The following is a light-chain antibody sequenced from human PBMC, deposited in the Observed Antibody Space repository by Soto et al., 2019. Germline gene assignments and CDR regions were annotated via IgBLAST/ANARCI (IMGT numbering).Light chain of an antibody. V-gene: IGKV1-17*01. CDR2: AAS. J-gene: IGKJ1*01. Sequence: QMTQSPSSLSASVGDRVTITCRASQGIGSDLGWYQQKPGKAPNRLIYAASSLQSGVPSRFSGSGSGTEFTLTISSLQPEDFATYDCLQHNSYPRALGQGTKVEIK. CDR1: QGIGSD. CDR3: LQHNSYPRA.